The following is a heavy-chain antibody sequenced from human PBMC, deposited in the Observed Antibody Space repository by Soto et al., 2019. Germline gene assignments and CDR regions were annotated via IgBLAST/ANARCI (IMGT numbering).Heavy chain of an antibody. CDR2: IGSSRSYI. CDR3: ARDLDLLDY. J-gene: IGHJ4*02. CDR1: GFTFRSYS. Sequence: GGSLRLSCEASGFTFRSYSMNWVRQAPGKGLEWVSSIGSSRSYIYYADSVKDRFTISRDNAKDSLYLQMNSLRAEDTAVYYCARDLDLLDYWGQGALVTVS. D-gene: IGHD3-3*01. V-gene: IGHV3-21*06.